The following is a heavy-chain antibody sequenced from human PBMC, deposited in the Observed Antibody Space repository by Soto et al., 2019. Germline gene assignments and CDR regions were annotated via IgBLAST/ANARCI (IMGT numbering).Heavy chain of an antibody. CDR1: GGSISSYY. Sequence: PSETLSLTCTVSGGSISSYYWSWIRQPPGKGLEWIGYIYYSGSTNYNPSLKSRVTISVDTSKNQFSLKLSSVTAADTAVYYCARWVLAYYGSGTPRRVHNWFDPWGQGTLVTFSS. J-gene: IGHJ5*02. CDR2: IYYSGST. V-gene: IGHV4-59*08. D-gene: IGHD3-10*01. CDR3: ARWVLAYYGSGTPRRVHNWFDP.